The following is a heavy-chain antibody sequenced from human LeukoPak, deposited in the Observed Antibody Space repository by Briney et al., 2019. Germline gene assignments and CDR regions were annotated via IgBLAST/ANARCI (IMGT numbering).Heavy chain of an antibody. V-gene: IGHV3-23*01. CDR1: GFTFNTYA. CDR3: AKEHRSGWNLISFDL. Sequence: GESLKISCAASGFTFNTYAMSWVRQAPGKGLEWVSGISSSSATTYYADSVKGRFSISRDNSQSTLFLQLNGLRAEDTAVYYCAKEHRSGWNLISFDLWGQGTLVTVSS. CDR2: ISSSSATT. D-gene: IGHD6-19*01. J-gene: IGHJ4*02.